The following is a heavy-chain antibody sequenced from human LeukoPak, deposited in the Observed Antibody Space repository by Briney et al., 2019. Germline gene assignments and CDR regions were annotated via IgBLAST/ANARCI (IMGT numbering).Heavy chain of an antibody. CDR2: IWYDGSNK. V-gene: IGHV3-33*01. D-gene: IGHD3-16*01. J-gene: IGHJ4*02. CDR1: GFTFSSYG. CDR3: ARDWARRYFDY. Sequence: GGSLRLSCAASGFTFSSYGMHWVRQAPGKGLEWVAVIWYDGSNKYYADSVKGRFTTSRDNSKNTLYLQMNSLRAEDTAVYYCARDWARRYFDYWGQGTLVTVSS.